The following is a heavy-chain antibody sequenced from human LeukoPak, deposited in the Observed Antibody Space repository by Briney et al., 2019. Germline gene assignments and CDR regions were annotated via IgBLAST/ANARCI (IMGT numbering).Heavy chain of an antibody. CDR2: INPNSGGT. Sequence: ASVKVSCKASGYTFTGYYMHWVRQAPGQGLGWMGWINPNSGGTNYAQKFQGRVTMTRDTSISTAYMELSRLRSDDTAVYYCARVMRLKGYCFDYWGQGTLVTVSS. CDR3: ARVMRLKGYCFDY. CDR1: GYTFTGYY. D-gene: IGHD3-16*01. J-gene: IGHJ4*02. V-gene: IGHV1-2*02.